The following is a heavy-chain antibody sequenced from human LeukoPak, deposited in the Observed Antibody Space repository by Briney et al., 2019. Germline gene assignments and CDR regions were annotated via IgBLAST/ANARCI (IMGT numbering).Heavy chain of an antibody. J-gene: IGHJ4*02. CDR2: ISSSSSYI. Sequence: GGSLRLSCAASGFTFSNAWMSWVRQAPGKGLEWVSSISSSSSYIYYADSVKGRFTISRDNAKNSLYLQMNSLRAEDTAVYYCASLQREFDYWGQGTLVTVSS. D-gene: IGHD1-26*01. V-gene: IGHV3-21*01. CDR1: GFTFSNAW. CDR3: ASLQREFDY.